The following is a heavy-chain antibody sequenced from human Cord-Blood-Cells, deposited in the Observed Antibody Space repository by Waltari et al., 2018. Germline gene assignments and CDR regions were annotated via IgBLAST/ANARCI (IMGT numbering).Heavy chain of an antibody. V-gene: IGHV4-4*07. J-gene: IGHJ4*02. Sequence: QVQLQESGPGLVKPLETLSLTCTVSGGPIRSYYWRWLRQPAGKGLEWIGRIYTGGSTNYNPSLKSRVTMSVDTSKNQFSLKLSSVTAADTAVYYCARSSGWYAGAADYWGQGTLVTVSS. CDR3: ARSSGWYAGAADY. CDR1: GGPIRSYY. D-gene: IGHD6-19*01. CDR2: IYTGGST.